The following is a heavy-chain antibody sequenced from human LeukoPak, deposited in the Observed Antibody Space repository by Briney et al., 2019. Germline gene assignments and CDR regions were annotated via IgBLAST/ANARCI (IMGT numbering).Heavy chain of an antibody. V-gene: IGHV3-48*03. CDR1: GFTFSAYE. CDR3: ARYMMGGVPTPDAFDI. D-gene: IGHD3-16*01. J-gene: IGHJ3*02. CDR2: IGSNPTSI. Sequence: KSGGSLRLSCAASGFTFSAYEMNWVRQAPGKGLEWVSYIGSNPTSIYSADSVKGRFFISRDNAKNSLYLQMNSLRAEDTAVYYCARYMMGGVPTPDAFDIWGQGTTVTVSS.